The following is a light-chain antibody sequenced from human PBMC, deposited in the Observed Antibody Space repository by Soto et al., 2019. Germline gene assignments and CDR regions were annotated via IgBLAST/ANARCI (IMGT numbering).Light chain of an antibody. CDR1: QSISSW. CDR2: DAS. V-gene: IGKV1-5*01. Sequence: DIQMTQSPSTLSASVGDRVTITCRASQSISSWLAWYQQKPGKAPKLLIYDASSLESGVPSRFSGSGSGTEFTLTISSLQPDDFATYYCQQYNSYSFGGGTKVDIX. CDR3: QQYNSYS. J-gene: IGKJ4*01.